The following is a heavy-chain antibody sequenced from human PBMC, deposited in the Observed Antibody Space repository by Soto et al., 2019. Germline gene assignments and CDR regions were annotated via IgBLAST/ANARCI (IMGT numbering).Heavy chain of an antibody. CDR1: GFTFSSYG. CDR3: AKAPYSGYEIDC. D-gene: IGHD5-12*01. J-gene: IGHJ4*02. Sequence: QVQLVESGGGVVQPGRSLRLSCAASGFTFSSYGMHWVRQAPGKGLEWVAVISYDGSNKYYADSVKGRFTISRDNSKNTLYLQMNSLRAEDTAVYYCAKAPYSGYEIDCWGQGTLVTVSS. V-gene: IGHV3-30*18. CDR2: ISYDGSNK.